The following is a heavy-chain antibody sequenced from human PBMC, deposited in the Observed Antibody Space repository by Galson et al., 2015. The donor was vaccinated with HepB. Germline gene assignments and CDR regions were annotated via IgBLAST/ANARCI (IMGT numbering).Heavy chain of an antibody. V-gene: IGHV3-23*01. J-gene: IGHJ4*02. D-gene: IGHD2-2*01. CDR2: ISGSGDST. CDR3: VKGSCTTTTCLLDY. CDR1: GFTFYNYA. Sequence: SLRLSCAASGFTFYNYALSWVRQAPGKGLEWVSGISGSGDSTYSVDSVKGRFTISRDNSKNTLYLQMHSLRADDTAVYYCVKGSCTTTTCLLDYWGQGTLVTVSS.